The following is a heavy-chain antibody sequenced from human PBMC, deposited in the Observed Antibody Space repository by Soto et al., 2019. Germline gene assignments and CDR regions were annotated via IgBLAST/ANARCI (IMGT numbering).Heavy chain of an antibody. J-gene: IGHJ6*02. V-gene: IGHV4-39*01. Sequence: SETLSLTCTVSGGSISSSSYYWGWIRQPPGKGLEWIGSIYYSGSTYYNPSLKSRVTISVDTSKNQFSLKLSSVTAADTAVYYCARLQGDAVGATGWYYYGMDVWGQGTTVTVSS. CDR2: IYYSGST. CDR3: ARLQGDAVGATGWYYYGMDV. CDR1: GGSISSSSYY. D-gene: IGHD1-26*01.